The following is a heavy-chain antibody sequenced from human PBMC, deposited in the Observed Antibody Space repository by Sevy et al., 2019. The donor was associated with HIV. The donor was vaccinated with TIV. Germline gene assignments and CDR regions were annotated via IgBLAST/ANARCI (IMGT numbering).Heavy chain of an antibody. CDR2: IGIAGDT. CDR1: GFTFSSYE. Sequence: GGSLRLSCAASGFTFSSYEMHWVRQLRGGGLEWVSAIGIAGDTFYADSVRGRFTISRENARNSLHLQMNSLRAGDSATYYCAREGLSNSSDGFDIWGQGTMVTVSS. J-gene: IGHJ3*02. CDR3: AREGLSNSSDGFDI. V-gene: IGHV3-13*01. D-gene: IGHD6-6*01.